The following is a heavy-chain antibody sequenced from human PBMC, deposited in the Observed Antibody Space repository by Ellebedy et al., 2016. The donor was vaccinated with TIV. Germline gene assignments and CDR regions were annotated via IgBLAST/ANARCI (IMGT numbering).Heavy chain of an antibody. CDR1: GFGFSNYA. CDR2: ITSTGSIT. Sequence: GESLKISXAASGFGFSNYAMNWVRQAPGKGLEWVSTITSTGSITYYADSVKGRFTISRDNSKNMLYLQMNSLRGEDTAVYFCVEAEAPDNWGQGTLVAVSS. J-gene: IGHJ4*02. CDR3: VEAEAPDN. V-gene: IGHV3-23*05.